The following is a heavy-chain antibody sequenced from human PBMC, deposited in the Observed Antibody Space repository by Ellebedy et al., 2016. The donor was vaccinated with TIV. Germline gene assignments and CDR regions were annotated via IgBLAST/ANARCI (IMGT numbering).Heavy chain of an antibody. Sequence: AASVKVSCKASGYTFTSYYMHWVRQAPGQGLEWMGIINPSGGSTSYAQKFQGRVTMTRDTSTSTVYMELSSLRSEDTAVYYCARDRTLNVRFGPSLGYWGQGTLVTVSS. CDR2: INPSGGST. J-gene: IGHJ4*02. V-gene: IGHV1-46*01. CDR3: ARDRTLNVRFGPSLGY. CDR1: GYTFTSYY. D-gene: IGHD3-10*01.